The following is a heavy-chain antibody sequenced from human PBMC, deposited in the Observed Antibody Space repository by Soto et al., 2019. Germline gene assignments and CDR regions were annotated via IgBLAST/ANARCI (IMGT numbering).Heavy chain of an antibody. CDR2: ISYDGSNK. V-gene: IGHV3-30*18. J-gene: IGHJ6*02. CDR3: AKDENGMDV. CDR1: GFTFSSYG. Sequence: QVQLVESGGGVVQPGRSLRLSCAASGFTFSSYGMHWVRQAPGKGLEWVAVISYDGSNKYYADSVKGRFTISRDNSKNTLYLQMNSLRAEDTAVYYCAKDENGMDVWDQGTTVTVSS.